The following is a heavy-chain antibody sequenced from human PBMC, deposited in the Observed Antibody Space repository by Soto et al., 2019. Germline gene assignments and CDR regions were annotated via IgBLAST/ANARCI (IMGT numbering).Heavy chain of an antibody. Sequence: GGSLRLSCAASGFTFGKYWMHWVRQAPGKGLVWVSRINDYMTTINYADSVKGRFTISRDNAKNSLYLQMNSLRAEDTALYYCAKDPDPVAGRYYFDYWGQGTLVTVSS. CDR2: INDYMTTI. V-gene: IGHV3-74*01. CDR1: GFTFGKYW. D-gene: IGHD6-19*01. CDR3: AKDPDPVAGRYYFDY. J-gene: IGHJ4*02.